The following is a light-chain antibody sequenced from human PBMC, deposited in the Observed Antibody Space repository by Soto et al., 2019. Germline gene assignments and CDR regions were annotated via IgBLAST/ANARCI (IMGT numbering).Light chain of an antibody. CDR2: RNN. CDR1: SSNIGSNF. Sequence: QSVLTQPPSASGTPGQRVTISCSGSSSNIGSNFVYWYQQFPGTAPKLLIYRNNQRPSGVPDRFSGSKPGTSASLAISGLPSEDEADYYCAAWDDSLSGWVFGGGTKLTVL. J-gene: IGLJ3*02. V-gene: IGLV1-47*01. CDR3: AAWDDSLSGWV.